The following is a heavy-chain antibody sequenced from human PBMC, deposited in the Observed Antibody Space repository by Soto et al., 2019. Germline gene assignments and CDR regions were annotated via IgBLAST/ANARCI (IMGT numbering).Heavy chain of an antibody. CDR2: ISYDGSNT. J-gene: IGHJ4*02. D-gene: IGHD2-2*02. CDR1: GFTFSSYA. CDR3: ARDEGYCSSTSCYMIDY. V-gene: IGHV3-30-3*01. Sequence: QVQLVESGGGVVQPGRSLRLSCAASGFTFSSYAMHWVRQAPGKGLEWVAVISYDGSNTYYADSVKGRFTISRDNSKNTLYLQMNSLRAEDTAVYYCARDEGYCSSTSCYMIDYWGQGTLVTVSS.